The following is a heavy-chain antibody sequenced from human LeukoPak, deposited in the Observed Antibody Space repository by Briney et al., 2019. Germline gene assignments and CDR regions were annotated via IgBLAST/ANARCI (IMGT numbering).Heavy chain of an antibody. V-gene: IGHV3-7*01. J-gene: IGHJ4*02. Sequence: GGSLRLSCAASGFTFANSWIAWVRQAPGKGLEWVANIEQDGSTKHYADSLKGRFTISRDNPKNSLFLQMNNLRADDTAIYYCTRDTIGSLDYWGQGILVTVAS. CDR1: GFTFANSW. CDR2: IEQDGSTK. CDR3: TRDTIGSLDY. D-gene: IGHD1-26*01.